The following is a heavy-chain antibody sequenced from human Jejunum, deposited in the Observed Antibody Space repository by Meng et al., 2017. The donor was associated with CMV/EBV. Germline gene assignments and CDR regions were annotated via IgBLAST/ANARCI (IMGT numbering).Heavy chain of an antibody. V-gene: IGHV3-11*04. CDR2: ISSSGSTI. CDR1: DYY. J-gene: IGHJ6*02. Sequence: DYYMSWIRQAPGKGLEWVSYISSSGSTIYYADSVKGRFTISRDNAKNSLYLQMNSLRAEDTAVYYCAREYCSSTSCYGYYGMDVWGQGTTVTVSS. CDR3: AREYCSSTSCYGYYGMDV. D-gene: IGHD2-2*01.